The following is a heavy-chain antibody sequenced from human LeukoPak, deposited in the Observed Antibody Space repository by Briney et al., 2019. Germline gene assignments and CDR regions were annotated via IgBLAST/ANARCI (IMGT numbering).Heavy chain of an antibody. CDR1: GGSISSGDYY. D-gene: IGHD6-13*01. CDR2: IYYSGST. J-gene: IGHJ4*02. V-gene: IGHV4-30-4*03. CDR3: RVSYSSSWYRLNFDY. Sequence: SQTLSLTCTVSGGSISSGDYYWSWIRQPPGKGLEWIGYIYYSGSTYYNPSLKSRVTISVDTSKNQFSLKLSSVTAADTAVYYCRVSYSSSWYRLNFDYWGQGTLVTVSS.